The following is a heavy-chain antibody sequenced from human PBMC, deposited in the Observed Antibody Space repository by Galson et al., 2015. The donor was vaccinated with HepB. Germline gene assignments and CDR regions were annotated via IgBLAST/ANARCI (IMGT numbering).Heavy chain of an antibody. Sequence: SLRLSCAASGFTFGDYAMSWFRQAPGKGLEWVGFIRSKAYGGTTEYAASVKGRFTISRDDSKSIAYLQMNSLKTEDTAVYYCFVSIRPSGAQYYDFWSGYYTGYYYYGMDVWGQGTTVTVSS. D-gene: IGHD3-3*01. V-gene: IGHV3-49*03. CDR1: GFTFGDYA. J-gene: IGHJ6*02. CDR2: IRSKAYGGTT. CDR3: FVSIRPSGAQYYDFWSGYYTGYYYYGMDV.